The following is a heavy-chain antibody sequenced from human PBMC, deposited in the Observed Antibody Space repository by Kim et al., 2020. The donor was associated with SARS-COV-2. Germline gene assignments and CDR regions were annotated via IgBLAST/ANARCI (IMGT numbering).Heavy chain of an antibody. V-gene: IGHV3-74*01. D-gene: IGHD2-21*01. CDR3: ARESPFTYSADY. J-gene: IGHJ4*02. Sequence: GGSLRLSCEASEFTFSSYWMHWVRQAPGKGLVWVSRINSDGSSTSYADSVKGRFTISRDNAKNTLYLQMNSLRAEDTAVYYCARESPFTYSADYWGQGTLVTVSS. CDR2: INSDGSST. CDR1: EFTFSSYW.